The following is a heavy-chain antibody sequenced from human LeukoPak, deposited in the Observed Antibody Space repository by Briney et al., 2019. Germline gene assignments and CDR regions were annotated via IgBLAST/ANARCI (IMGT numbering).Heavy chain of an antibody. CDR2: IYHSGSA. D-gene: IGHD1-26*01. Sequence: SETLSLTCTVSGYSISSGYYWGWIRQPPGKGLEWIGSIYHSGSAYYNPSLKSRVTISVDTSKNQFSLKLSSVTAADTAVYYCARAAGGSYYNWFDPWGQGTLVTVSS. J-gene: IGHJ5*02. CDR3: ARAAGGSYYNWFDP. CDR1: GYSISSGYY. V-gene: IGHV4-38-2*02.